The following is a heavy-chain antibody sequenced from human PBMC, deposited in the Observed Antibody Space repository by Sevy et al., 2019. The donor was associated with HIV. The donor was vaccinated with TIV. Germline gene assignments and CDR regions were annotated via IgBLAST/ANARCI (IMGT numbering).Heavy chain of an antibody. CDR1: GFTFNNYA. CDR3: AKLTFGGYDSRRLDFNL. Sequence: GGSLRLSCAASGFTFNNYAMSWVRQAPGKGLEGKGLEWVSTISGGGGGTYYADSVRGRFTISRDNSKNTLYLEMNSLRPEDTAFYYCAKLTFGGYDSRRLDFNLWGRGTLVTVSS. J-gene: IGHJ2*01. CDR2: ISGGGGGT. D-gene: IGHD5-12*01. V-gene: IGHV3-23*01.